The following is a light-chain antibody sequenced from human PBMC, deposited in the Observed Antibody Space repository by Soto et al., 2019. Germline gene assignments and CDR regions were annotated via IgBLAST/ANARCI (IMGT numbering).Light chain of an antibody. CDR3: QQFGSSIPHT. V-gene: IGKV3-20*01. CDR2: GAS. CDR1: QSISSNY. J-gene: IGKJ2*01. Sequence: IVLTQSPGTLSLSPGERATLSCRASQSISSNYLAWYQQKPGQAPRLLIYGASSRATGIPDRFSGSGSGTDFTLTISRLEPEDFGVYYCQQFGSSIPHTFGQGTKLEIK.